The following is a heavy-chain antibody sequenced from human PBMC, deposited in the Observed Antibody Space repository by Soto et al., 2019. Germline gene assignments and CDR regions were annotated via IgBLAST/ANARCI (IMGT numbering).Heavy chain of an antibody. CDR3: ARDFTTYDSSSSYDY. CDR2: INPSGGST. J-gene: IGHJ4*02. D-gene: IGHD6-6*01. Sequence: ASVKVSCKASGYTFTSYYMHWVRQAPGQGLEWMGIINPSGGSTSYAQKFQGRVTVTRDTSTSTVCMELSSLRSEDTAVYYCARDFTTYDSSSSYDYWGQGTLVTVSS. V-gene: IGHV1-46*01. CDR1: GYTFTSYY.